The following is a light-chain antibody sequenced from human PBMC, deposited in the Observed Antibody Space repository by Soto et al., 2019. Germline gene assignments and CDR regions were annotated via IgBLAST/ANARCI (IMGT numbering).Light chain of an antibody. CDR2: EVS. V-gene: IGLV2-14*01. CDR1: TTDIGGYNY. J-gene: IGLJ1*01. Sequence: QSLLTQPASVSGSPGLSITISCTGTTTDIGGYNYVSWYQQHPGEAPKLMIYEVSNRHSGVSNRFSGSKSGDTASLTISGLQAEDEADYYCSSYTTTSTYVFGTGTKVTVL. CDR3: SSYTTTSTYV.